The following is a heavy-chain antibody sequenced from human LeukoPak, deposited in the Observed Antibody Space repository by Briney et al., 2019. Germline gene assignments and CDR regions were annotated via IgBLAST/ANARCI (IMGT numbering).Heavy chain of an antibody. CDR3: ARDNCSGGSCYNFDY. CDR2: IYYSGST. J-gene: IGHJ4*02. D-gene: IGHD2-15*01. V-gene: IGHV4-59*01. Sequence: SETLSLTCTVSGGSISSYYWSWIRQPLGKGLEWIGYIYYSGSTNYNPSLKSRVTISVDTSKNQFSLKLSSVTAADTAVYYCARDNCSGGSCYNFDYWGQGTLVTVSS. CDR1: GGSISSYY.